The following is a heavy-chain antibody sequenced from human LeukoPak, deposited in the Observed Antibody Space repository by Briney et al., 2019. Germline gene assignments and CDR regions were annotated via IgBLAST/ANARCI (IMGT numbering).Heavy chain of an antibody. CDR2: INSDGSSI. Sequence: GGSLRLSCAASGFTFSSHWMHWVRQAPGKGLVWVSRINSDGSSISYADSVKGRFTISRDNAKNTLYLQMSSLRAEDTAVYYCAKGGGYSYSYAMDVWGQGTTVTVSS. CDR1: GFTFSSHW. D-gene: IGHD3-16*01. CDR3: AKGGGYSYSYAMDV. V-gene: IGHV3-74*01. J-gene: IGHJ6*02.